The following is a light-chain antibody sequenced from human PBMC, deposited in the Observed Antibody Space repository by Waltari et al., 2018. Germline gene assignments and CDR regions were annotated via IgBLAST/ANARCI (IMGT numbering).Light chain of an antibody. Sequence: DVVMTQSPLSLPVTLGQPASISCRSSQSLVHSDGKTYLNWIHQRPGQSPRRLIYKVSKRDSGVPDRFSGSGSGTEFTLNINRVEAEDVGVYYCIQGTHWPWTFGQGTKVEIK. CDR2: KVS. J-gene: IGKJ1*01. CDR1: QSLVHSDGKTY. CDR3: IQGTHWPWT. V-gene: IGKV2-30*02.